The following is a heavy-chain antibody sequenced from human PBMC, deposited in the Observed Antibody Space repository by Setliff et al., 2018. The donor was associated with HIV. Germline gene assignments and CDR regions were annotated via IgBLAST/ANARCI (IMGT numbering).Heavy chain of an antibody. Sequence: SVKVSCKASGGTFSSYAISWVRQAPGQGLEWMGIIPIVDIAKYAQKFQGRVTVTTDSSTSTAYMELRSLRSDDTAVYFCARDWNYFASGSNAFDIWGQGTMVTVSS. CDR2: IIPIVDIA. V-gene: IGHV1-69*10. CDR3: ARDWNYFASGSNAFDI. D-gene: IGHD3-10*01. CDR1: GGTFSSYA. J-gene: IGHJ3*02.